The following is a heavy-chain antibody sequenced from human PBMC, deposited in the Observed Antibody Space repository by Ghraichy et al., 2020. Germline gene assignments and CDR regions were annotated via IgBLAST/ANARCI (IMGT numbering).Heavy chain of an antibody. J-gene: IGHJ5*02. V-gene: IGHV4-39*01. CDR2: IYYSGST. CDR3: ARLVVRGVVITLYKWLDP. D-gene: IGHD3-10*01. Sequence: SQTLSLTCTVSGGSISSSSHSWGWIRQPPGKGLEWIGSIYYSGSTSYNPSLKSRVTISVDTSKNHFSLNLSSVTAADTAVYYCARLVVRGVVITLYKWLDPWGQGIQVTVSS. CDR1: GGSISSSSHS.